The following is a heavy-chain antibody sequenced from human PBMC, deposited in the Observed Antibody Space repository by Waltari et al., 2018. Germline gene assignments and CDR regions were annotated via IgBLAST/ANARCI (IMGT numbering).Heavy chain of an antibody. CDR2: VSATGVTT. Sequence: EVQLLESGGGLVQPGGSLRLSCSASGFTFSSYAWSWVRQAPGKGLQWGSVVSATGVTTYYARSVEGRSIISRENSKNTVYLQINSLRADDSALYYCARDRVEYSSSSYDFWGQGTLVTVSS. CDR3: ARDRVEYSSSSYDF. V-gene: IGHV3-23*01. CDR1: GFTFSSYA. J-gene: IGHJ4*02. D-gene: IGHD6-6*01.